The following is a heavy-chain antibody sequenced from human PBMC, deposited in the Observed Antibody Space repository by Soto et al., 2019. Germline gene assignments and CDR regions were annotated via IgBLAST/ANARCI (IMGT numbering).Heavy chain of an antibody. CDR2: IYHSGST. CDR1: GGSISSGGYS. J-gene: IGHJ5*02. CDR3: ARASDSNSNWFDP. Sequence: SETLSLTCAVSGGSISSGGYSWSWIRQPPGKGLEWIGYIYHSGSTYYNPSLKSRVTISVDRSKNQFSLKLSSVTAADTAVYYCARASDSNSNWFDPWGQGTLVTVSS. V-gene: IGHV4-30-2*01. D-gene: IGHD4-4*01.